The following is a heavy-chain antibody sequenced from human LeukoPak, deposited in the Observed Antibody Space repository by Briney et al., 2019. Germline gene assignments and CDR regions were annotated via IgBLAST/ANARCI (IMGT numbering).Heavy chain of an antibody. Sequence: PSETLSLTCTVSGGSISSSIYHWGWIRPTPGKGLEWIGCIYYSGSTYYNPSLKSRVTMSLDTSKNQFSLKLTSVTAADTAVYYCARQLGVKDSSLVNFWGQGTLVTVSS. CDR2: IYYSGST. V-gene: IGHV4-39*01. J-gene: IGHJ4*02. CDR1: GGSISSSIYH. CDR3: ARQLGVKDSSLVNF. D-gene: IGHD6-13*01.